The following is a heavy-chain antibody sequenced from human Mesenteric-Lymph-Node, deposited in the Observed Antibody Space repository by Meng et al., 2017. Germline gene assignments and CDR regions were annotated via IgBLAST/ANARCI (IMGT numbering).Heavy chain of an antibody. D-gene: IGHD3/OR15-3a*01. CDR1: GFTFSNSW. Sequence: GGSLRLSCAVSGFTFSNSWMSWVRQVPGKGLEWVGRIQRKSDGEITDYGAPVKGRFTISRDDSKNTLFLQMNSLKTEDTAIYYCGTGSAFDYWGQGTMVTVSS. V-gene: IGHV3-15*01. J-gene: IGHJ3*01. CDR2: IQRKSDGEIT. CDR3: GTGSAFDY.